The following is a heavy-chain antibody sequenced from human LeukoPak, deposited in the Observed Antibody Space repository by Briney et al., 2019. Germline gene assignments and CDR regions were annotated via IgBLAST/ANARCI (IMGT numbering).Heavy chain of an antibody. D-gene: IGHD2-8*02. J-gene: IGHJ3*01. CDR2: IYYSGST. V-gene: IGHV4-39*07. CDR3: VRASVDTGGAFDV. CDR1: GGSISSSSYY. Sequence: SETLSLTCTVSGGSISSSSYYWGWIRQPPGKGLEWIGSIYYSGSTNYNPSLESRVTTSRDTPKNQFSLKLSSMTAADTAIYYCVRASVDTGGAFDVWGQGTVVTVSS.